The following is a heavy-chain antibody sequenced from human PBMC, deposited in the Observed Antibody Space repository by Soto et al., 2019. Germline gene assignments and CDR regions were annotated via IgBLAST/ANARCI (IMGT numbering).Heavy chain of an antibody. V-gene: IGHV4-59*01. J-gene: IGHJ5*02. CDR3: ARMYSSGSGWFHP. Sequence: SETLSLTCTVSSVSISGNYWSWIRQPPGRGLEWIGYIYYSGSTNSNPSLRSRVTMSLDTSKNHFSLSLTSVTAADTAGYYCARMYSSGSGWFHPWGQGTLVTVSS. CDR1: SVSISGNY. D-gene: IGHD6-19*01. CDR2: IYYSGST.